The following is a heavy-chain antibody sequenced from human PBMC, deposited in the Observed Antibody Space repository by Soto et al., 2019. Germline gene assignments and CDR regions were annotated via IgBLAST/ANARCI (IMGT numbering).Heavy chain of an antibody. CDR1: GYTFTSYG. CDR2: INAYNGNT. J-gene: IGHJ4*02. CDR3: ARDPVAGTYFDY. D-gene: IGHD6-19*01. Sequence: QVQLVQSGAEVKKPGASVKVSCKASGYTFTSYGISWVRQAPGQGLEWMGWINAYNGNTNYAQKLKGRVTMTTDTSTSTSYMELRSLRSDDPAVFYCARDPVAGTYFDYWGQGTLVTVSS. V-gene: IGHV1-18*01.